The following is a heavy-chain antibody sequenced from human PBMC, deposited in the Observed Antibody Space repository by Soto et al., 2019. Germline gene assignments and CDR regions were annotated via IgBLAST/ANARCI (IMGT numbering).Heavy chain of an antibody. Sequence: SETLSLTCAVYGGSFSGYYWSWLRQPPGKGLEWIGEINHSGGPNYNPSLKSRVTISVDTSKNQFSLKMTSVTAADTAVYYCATANWSHHYFDPWGQGTLVTVSS. J-gene: IGHJ5*02. CDR1: GGSFSGYY. D-gene: IGHD1-1*01. CDR2: INHSGGP. CDR3: ATANWSHHYFDP. V-gene: IGHV4-34*01.